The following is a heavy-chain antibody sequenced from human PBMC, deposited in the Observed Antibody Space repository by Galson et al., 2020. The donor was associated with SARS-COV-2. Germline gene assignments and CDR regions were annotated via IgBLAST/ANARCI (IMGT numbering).Heavy chain of an antibody. V-gene: IGHV7-4-1*02. CDR1: GYTFTSYA. D-gene: IGHD3-10*01. CDR3: ARFGSASGNSIGGLGYFDY. J-gene: IGHJ4*03. Sequence: ASVKVSCKASGYTFTSYAMNWVRQAPGQGLEWMGWINTNTGNPTYAQGFTGRFVFSLDTSVSTAYLQINSLKAEDTAVYYCARFGSASGNSIGGLGYFDYWGQGALVAVSS. CDR2: INTNTGNP.